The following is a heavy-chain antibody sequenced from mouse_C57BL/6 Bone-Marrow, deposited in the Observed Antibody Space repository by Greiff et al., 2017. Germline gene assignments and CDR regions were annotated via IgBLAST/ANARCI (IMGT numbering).Heavy chain of an antibody. D-gene: IGHD1-1*01. V-gene: IGHV7-3*01. J-gene: IGHJ1*03. CDR1: GFTFTDYY. CDR2: IRNKANGYTT. Sequence: EVKLMESGGGLVQPGGSLSLSCAASGFTFTDYYMSWVRQPPGKALEWLGFIRNKANGYTTEYSASVKGRFTISRDNSQSILYLQMNALIAEDSATYYWARYGYYGRKYFDVWGTGTTVTVSS. CDR3: ARYGYYGRKYFDV.